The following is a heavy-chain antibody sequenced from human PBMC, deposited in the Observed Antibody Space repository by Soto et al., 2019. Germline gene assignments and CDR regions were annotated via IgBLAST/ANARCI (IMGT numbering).Heavy chain of an antibody. D-gene: IGHD3-3*01. CDR3: ARAPLLEGLSKSYYFDY. CDR1: GGTFSSYA. J-gene: IGHJ4*02. V-gene: IGHV1-69*06. Sequence: QVQLVQSGAEVKKPGSSVKVSCKASGGTFSSYAISWVRQATGQGLEWMGGIITIFGTANYAQKFQGRVTINANKSTSTADMELSSRRSEDTAVYYCARAPLLEGLSKSYYFDYGGQGTLVTVSA. CDR2: IITIFGTA.